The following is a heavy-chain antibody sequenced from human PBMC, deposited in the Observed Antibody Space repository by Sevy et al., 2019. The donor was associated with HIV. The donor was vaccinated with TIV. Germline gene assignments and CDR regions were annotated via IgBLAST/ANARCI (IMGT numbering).Heavy chain of an antibody. J-gene: IGHJ4*02. CDR1: GFSFSSYN. CDR3: ASDRIRGFDF. D-gene: IGHD3-10*01. V-gene: IGHV3-21*01. Sequence: GGSLRLSCAASGFSFSSYNMNWVRQAPGQGLEWVSSISGNSNLIYYREAVKGRFTISRDNAKNSLYLQMNSLRAEDTAMYYCASDRIRGFDFWGQGILVTVSS. CDR2: ISGNSNLI.